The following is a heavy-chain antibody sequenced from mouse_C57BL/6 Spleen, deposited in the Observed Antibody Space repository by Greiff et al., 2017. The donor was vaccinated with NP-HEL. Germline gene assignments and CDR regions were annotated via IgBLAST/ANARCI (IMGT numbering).Heavy chain of an antibody. CDR2: IDPSDSYT. J-gene: IGHJ2*01. V-gene: IGHV1-59*01. D-gene: IGHD4-1*02. CDR1: GYTFTSYW. CDR3: ARWAQLGLDY. Sequence: VQLQQPGAELVRPGTSVKLSCKASGYTFTSYWMHWVKQRPGQGLEWIGVIDPSDSYTNYNQKFKGKATLTVDTSSSTAYMQLSSLTSEDSAVYYCARWAQLGLDYWGQGTTLTVSS.